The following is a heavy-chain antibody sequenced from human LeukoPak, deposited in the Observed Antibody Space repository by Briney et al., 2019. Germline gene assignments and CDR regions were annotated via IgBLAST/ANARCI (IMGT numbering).Heavy chain of an antibody. D-gene: IGHD6-19*01. CDR2: ISYDGSNK. Sequence: GRSLRLSCAASGFTFSSYGMHWVRQAPGKGLEWVAVISYDGSNKYYADSVKGRFTISRDNSKNTLYLQMNSLRAEDTAVYYCARERGIAVAGQPYYYYGMDVWGKGTTVTVSS. CDR3: ARERGIAVAGQPYYYYGMDV. J-gene: IGHJ6*04. V-gene: IGHV3-30*03. CDR1: GFTFSSYG.